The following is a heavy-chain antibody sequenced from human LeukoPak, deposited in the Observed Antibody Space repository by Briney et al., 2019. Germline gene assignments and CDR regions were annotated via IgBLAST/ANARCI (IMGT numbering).Heavy chain of an antibody. CDR2: ISGSGGST. Sequence: GGSLRLSCAASGFTFSSYGMHWVRQAPGKGLEWVSVISGSGGSTYYADSAKGRFAISRDNSKNTLYLQMNSLRAEDAAVYYCARDLSGVAGYTYGRGIDYWGQGTLVTVSS. D-gene: IGHD5-18*01. CDR3: ARDLSGVAGYTYGRGIDY. CDR1: GFTFSSYG. V-gene: IGHV3-23*01. J-gene: IGHJ4*02.